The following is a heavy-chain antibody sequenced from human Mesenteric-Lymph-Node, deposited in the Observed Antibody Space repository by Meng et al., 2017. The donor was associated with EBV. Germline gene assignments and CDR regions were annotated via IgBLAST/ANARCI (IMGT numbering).Heavy chain of an antibody. CDR3: ARSVGGDYFDY. V-gene: IGHV4-30-2*01. Sequence: QLQLQESGSGLVRPSQTLSLTCAVSGGSIISGGYSWSWIRQAPGKGLEWIGFIYHSGTTYLNPSLRSRVNLSVDTSKNQFSLNLRSVSAADTAIYYCARSVGGDYFDYWGQGTLVTVSS. J-gene: IGHJ4*02. CDR2: IYHSGTT. D-gene: IGHD1-26*01. CDR1: GGSIISGGYS.